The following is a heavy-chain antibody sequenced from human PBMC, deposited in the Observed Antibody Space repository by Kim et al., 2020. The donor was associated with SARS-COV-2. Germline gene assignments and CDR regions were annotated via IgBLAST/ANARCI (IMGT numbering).Heavy chain of an antibody. CDR3: ARVYCSSTSCYSAGMDV. V-gene: IGHV4-59*01. D-gene: IGHD2-2*01. J-gene: IGHJ6*01. CDR2: IYYSGST. CDR1: GGSISSYY. Sequence: SETLSLTCTVSGGSISSYYWSWIRQPPGKGLEWIGYIYYSGSTNYNPSLKSRVTISVDTSKNQFSLKLSSVTAADTAVYYCARVYCSSTSCYSAGMDVWG.